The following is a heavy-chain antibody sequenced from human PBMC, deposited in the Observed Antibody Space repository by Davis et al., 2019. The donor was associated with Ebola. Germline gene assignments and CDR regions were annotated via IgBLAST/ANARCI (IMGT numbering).Heavy chain of an antibody. CDR1: GFTFSSYA. CDR2: IYPGGGST. J-gene: IGHJ6*02. V-gene: IGHV3-23*01. CDR3: AKDGFGLYDWRGGYYYYAMDV. Sequence: PGGSLRLSCAASGFTFSSYAMSWVRQAPGKGLDWVSIIYPGGGSTYYADSVRGRFTISRDNSKNTLYLQMNSLSAEDTAVYYCAKDGFGLYDWRGGYYYYAMDVWGQGTTVTVSS. D-gene: IGHD5/OR15-5a*01.